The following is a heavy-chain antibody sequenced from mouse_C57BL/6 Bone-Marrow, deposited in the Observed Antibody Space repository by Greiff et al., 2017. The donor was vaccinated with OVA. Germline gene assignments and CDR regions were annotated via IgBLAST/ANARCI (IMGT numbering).Heavy chain of an antibody. CDR2: IDPSDSYT. Sequence: QVQLKQPGAELVKPGASVKLSCKASGYTFTSYWMQWVKQRPGQGLEWIGEIDPSDSYTNYNQKFKGKATLTVDTSSSTAYMQLSSLTSEDSAVYYCAREGLDYGDDDWYFDVWGTGTTVTVSS. D-gene: IGHD2-2*01. CDR1: GYTFTSYW. J-gene: IGHJ1*03. CDR3: AREGLDYGDDDWYFDV. V-gene: IGHV1-50*01.